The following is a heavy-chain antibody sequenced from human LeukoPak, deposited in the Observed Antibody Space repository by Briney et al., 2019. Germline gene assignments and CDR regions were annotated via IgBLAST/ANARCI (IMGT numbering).Heavy chain of an antibody. CDR2: ISSSSSYI. J-gene: IGHJ6*02. Sequence: PGGSLRLSCAASGFTYSSYSMHCVPQATEKGLECFSSISSSSSYIYYADSVKGRFTISRDNAKNSLYLQMNSLRAEDTAVYYCARDALLWSYGMDVWGQGTTVTVSS. CDR1: GFTYSSYS. CDR3: ARDALLWSYGMDV. V-gene: IGHV3-21*01. D-gene: IGHD3-10*01.